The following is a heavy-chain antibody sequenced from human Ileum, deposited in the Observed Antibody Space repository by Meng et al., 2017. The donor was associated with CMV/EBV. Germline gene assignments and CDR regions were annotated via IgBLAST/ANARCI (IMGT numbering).Heavy chain of an antibody. J-gene: IGHJ6*02. Sequence: GESLKISCAASGFTFREYGMHWVRQAPGKGLEWVAVISYDGRKKYDADSVKGRFTISRDNSKNTLYLQMNSLTTDDTAVYYCARTLGSIDEAGDLYYYDGLDVWGQGITVTVSS. V-gene: IGHV3-30*04. D-gene: IGHD6-6*01. CDR3: ARTLGSIDEAGDLYYYDGLDV. CDR2: ISYDGRKK. CDR1: GFTFREYG.